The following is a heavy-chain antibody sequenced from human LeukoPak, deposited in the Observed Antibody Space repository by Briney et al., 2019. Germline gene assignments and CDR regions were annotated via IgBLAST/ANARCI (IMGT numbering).Heavy chain of an antibody. CDR2: ISSSSSYI. D-gene: IGHD6-6*01. V-gene: IGHV3-21*01. CDR3: ARDSGVSSSFDY. CDR1: VFTFSSYS. Sequence: GGSLRLSCAASVFTFSSYSMNWVRQAPGKGLEWVSSISSSSSYIYYADSVKGRFTISRDNAKNSLYLQMNSLRAEDTAVYYCARDSGVSSSFDYWGQGTRVTVSS. J-gene: IGHJ4*02.